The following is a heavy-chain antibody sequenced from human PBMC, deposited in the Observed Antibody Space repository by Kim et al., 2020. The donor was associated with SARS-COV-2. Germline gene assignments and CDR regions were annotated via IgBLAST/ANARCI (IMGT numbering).Heavy chain of an antibody. CDR2: ISVTGGST. V-gene: IGHV3-23*01. Sequence: GGSLRLSCAISGFTFNTYAMSWVRQAPGKGLEWVSTISVTGGSTYYTDSVKGWFTIARDKSKNMLFLQMDSLRAEDTAVYYCAKVGDRSSWYALWGQGTL. CDR1: GFTFNTYA. J-gene: IGHJ4*02. D-gene: IGHD6-13*01. CDR3: AKVGDRSSWYAL.